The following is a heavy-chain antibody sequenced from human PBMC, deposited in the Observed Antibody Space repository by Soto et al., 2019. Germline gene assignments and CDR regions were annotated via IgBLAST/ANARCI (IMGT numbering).Heavy chain of an antibody. CDR2: ISYDGSNK. CDR1: GFIFSSYA. J-gene: IGHJ4*02. Sequence: QVQLVESGGGVVQPGRSLRLSCAAYGFIFSSYAMHWVRQAPGKGLERVAVISYDGSNKYYADSVKGRFTISRDNSKNTLYLQMNRLRAEDTAVYYCAQELERSFDYWGQGTLVAVSS. D-gene: IGHD1-1*01. CDR3: AQELERSFDY. V-gene: IGHV3-30-3*01.